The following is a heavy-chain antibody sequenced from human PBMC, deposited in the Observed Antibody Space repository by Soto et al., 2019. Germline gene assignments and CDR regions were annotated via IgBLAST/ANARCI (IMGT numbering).Heavy chain of an antibody. CDR1: GYTFTSYA. Sequence: QVQLVQSGAEVKKPGASVKDSCKASGYTFTSYAMHWVRQAPGQRLEWMGWINAGNGNTKYSQKFQGRVTITRDTSASTAYMELSSLRSEDTAVYYCARVAGRNPFDYWGQGTLVTVSS. V-gene: IGHV1-3*01. J-gene: IGHJ4*02. CDR3: ARVAGRNPFDY. CDR2: INAGNGNT. D-gene: IGHD6-19*01.